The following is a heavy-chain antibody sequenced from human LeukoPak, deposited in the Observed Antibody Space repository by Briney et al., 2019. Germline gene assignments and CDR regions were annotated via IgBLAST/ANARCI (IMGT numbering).Heavy chain of an antibody. CDR3: ASYCSSTSCYRY. CDR2: VDTYGSDT. CDR1: GFTFNSYW. Sequence: GRSLRLSCAASGFTFNSYWVHWVRQAPGKGLVWVSRVDTYGSDTYYADSVRGRFTISRDNAKNSLYLQMNSLRAEDTAVYYCASYCSSTSCYRYWGQGTLVTVSS. D-gene: IGHD2-2*01. J-gene: IGHJ4*02. V-gene: IGHV3-74*01.